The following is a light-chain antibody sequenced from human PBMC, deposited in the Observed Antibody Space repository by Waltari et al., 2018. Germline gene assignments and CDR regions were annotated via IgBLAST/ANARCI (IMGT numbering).Light chain of an antibody. Sequence: QSALTQPASVSGSPGPSLTISCTATNSDVGGFYYLSWYQQHPGKAPKLVVYEATHRPSGASYRFSGSKSGNTASLTISGLQAEDEADYYCCSYANSRTVIFGGGTKLTVL. J-gene: IGLJ2*01. CDR1: NSDVGGFYY. CDR3: CSYANSRTVI. V-gene: IGLV2-14*01. CDR2: EAT.